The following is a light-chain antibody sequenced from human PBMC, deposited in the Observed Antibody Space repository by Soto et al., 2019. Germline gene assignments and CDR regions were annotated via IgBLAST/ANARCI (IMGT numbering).Light chain of an antibody. CDR3: QQYGRSGT. CDR2: ATS. Sequence: IVLTQAPGTLSFSPGERXXLXXXASQSVSRTYLAWYQQKPVQAPRLLIYATSSRATGIPDRFSGSGSGTDFTLTISRLEPEDFAVYYCQQYGRSGTFGQGTMA. V-gene: IGKV3-20*01. CDR1: QSVSRTY. J-gene: IGKJ1*01.